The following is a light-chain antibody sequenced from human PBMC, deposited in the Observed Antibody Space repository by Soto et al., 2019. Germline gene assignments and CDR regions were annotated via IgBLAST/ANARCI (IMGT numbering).Light chain of an antibody. Sequence: DIQMTQSPSALSASVGDRVTITCRASQSLSSHLHWYQEKPGKAPKLLIFSTYSLQSGVSSRFSGSGTGTDFTITISNLQPEDFATYYCQQSYITPYTFGQGTNLEIK. CDR1: QSLSSH. V-gene: IGKV1-39*01. CDR3: QQSYITPYT. CDR2: STY. J-gene: IGKJ2*01.